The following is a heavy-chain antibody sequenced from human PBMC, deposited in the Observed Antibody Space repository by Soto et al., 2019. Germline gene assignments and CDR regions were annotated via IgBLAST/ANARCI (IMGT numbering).Heavy chain of an antibody. J-gene: IGHJ4*02. CDR1: GGSISSSSYY. D-gene: IGHD6-19*01. Sequence: SSETLSLTCTVSGGSISSSSYYWGWIRQPPGKGLEWIGSIYYSGSTYYNPSLKSRVTISVDTSKNQFSLKLSSVTAADTAVYYCARQGDGPGQWLVWPFDYWGQGTLVTVSS. CDR2: IYYSGST. V-gene: IGHV4-39*01. CDR3: ARQGDGPGQWLVWPFDY.